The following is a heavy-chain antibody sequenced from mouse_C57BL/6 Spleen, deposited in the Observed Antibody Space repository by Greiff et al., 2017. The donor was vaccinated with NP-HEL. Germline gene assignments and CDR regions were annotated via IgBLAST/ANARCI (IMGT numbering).Heavy chain of an antibody. V-gene: IGHV3-6*01. J-gene: IGHJ2*01. CDR2: ISYDGSN. Sequence: EVKLMESGPGLVKPSQSLSLTCSVTGYSITSGYYWNWIRQFPGNKLEWMGYISYDGSNNYNPSLKNRISITRDTSKNQFFLKLNSVTTEDTATYYCARERGSPYYFDYWGQGTTLTVSS. CDR3: ARERGSPYYFDY. CDR1: GYSITSGYY.